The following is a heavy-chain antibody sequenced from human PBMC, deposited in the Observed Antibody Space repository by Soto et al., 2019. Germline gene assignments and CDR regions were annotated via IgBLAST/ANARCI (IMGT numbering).Heavy chain of an antibody. CDR2: IYYSGST. CDR1: GASISSYY. J-gene: IGHJ4*02. Sequence: PSETRSLTCTVSGASISSYYWCWIRQPPGKGLEWIGYIYYSGSTNYNPSLKSRVTISVDTSKNQFSLKLSSVTAADTAVYYCARSDGRYWGQGTLVTVS. V-gene: IGHV4-59*01. CDR3: ARSDGRY.